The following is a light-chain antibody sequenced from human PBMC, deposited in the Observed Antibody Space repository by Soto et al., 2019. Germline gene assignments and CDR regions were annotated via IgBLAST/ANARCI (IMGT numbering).Light chain of an antibody. Sequence: EIVMTQSPATLSVSPGERATLSCRASQSVSSNLAWYQQKPGQAPRLLIYHASTRATGIPARFSGSGSGTEFTLTISSLQAEDVAVYHCQQYYTTPYTFGQGTNLEIK. J-gene: IGKJ2*01. V-gene: IGKV3-15*01. CDR2: HAS. CDR3: QQYYTTPYT. CDR1: QSVSSN.